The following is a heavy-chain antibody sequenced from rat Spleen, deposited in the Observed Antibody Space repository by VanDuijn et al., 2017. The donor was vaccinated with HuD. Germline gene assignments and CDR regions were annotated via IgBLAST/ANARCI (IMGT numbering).Heavy chain of an antibody. Sequence: EVQLVESGGGLVQPGRSLKLSCAASGFTFSSSPMAWVRQAPTKGLEWVASIRYEGSSTYYGDSVKGRFTTSRNKAKNTLYLQMDSLRAEDMATYYVATPYYDGTYYYVYYVMDAWGQGASVTVSS. CDR1: GFTFSSSP. CDR3: ATPYYDGTYYYVYYVMDA. J-gene: IGHJ4*01. CDR2: IRYEGSST. D-gene: IGHD1-12*02. V-gene: IGHV5-22*01.